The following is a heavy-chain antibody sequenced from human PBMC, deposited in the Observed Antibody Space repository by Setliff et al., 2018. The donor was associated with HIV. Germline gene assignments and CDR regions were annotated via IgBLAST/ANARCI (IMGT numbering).Heavy chain of an antibody. J-gene: IGHJ4*02. V-gene: IGHV1-69*10. Sequence: AVKVSCKASGGTFSSYAIRWVRKAPGQGLEWRGGIIPILGIANYAKKFQGRVTINADKSTSTDYMELSSLRSEDTAVYYCARSPGDYIFDYWGQGTLVT. CDR1: GGTFSSYA. D-gene: IGHD4-17*01. CDR3: ARSPGDYIFDY. CDR2: IIPILGIA.